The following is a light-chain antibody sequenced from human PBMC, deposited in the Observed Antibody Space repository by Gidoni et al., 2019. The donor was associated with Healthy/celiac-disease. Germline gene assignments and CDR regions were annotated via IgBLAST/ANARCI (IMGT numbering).Light chain of an antibody. Sequence: DIQMTQSPSSLSASVGDRVTITCRASQSISSYLNWYQQKPGKAPKLLIYAASSLQSGVPSRFSGSGYGKDFTLTISSLQTEDFATYYCQQGFTFGPGTKVDIK. J-gene: IGKJ3*01. CDR3: QQGFT. V-gene: IGKV1-39*01. CDR1: QSISSY. CDR2: AAS.